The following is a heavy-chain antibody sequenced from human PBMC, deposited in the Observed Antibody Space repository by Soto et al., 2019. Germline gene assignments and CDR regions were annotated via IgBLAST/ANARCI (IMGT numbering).Heavy chain of an antibody. CDR1: GDSFKFST. V-gene: IGHV1-69*06. J-gene: IGHJ5*02. Sequence: QIQLVQSGAEVKKPGSSVRVSCKASGDSFKFSTISWVRQAPGQGLEWMGGIIILFGTTNYAQHLQDRVTITADTATTTVYMELSSLRPDDTAVYYCASSTGSYYTWFDPWGQGTLVSVSS. CDR3: ASSTGSYYTWFDP. D-gene: IGHD1-26*01. CDR2: IIILFGTT.